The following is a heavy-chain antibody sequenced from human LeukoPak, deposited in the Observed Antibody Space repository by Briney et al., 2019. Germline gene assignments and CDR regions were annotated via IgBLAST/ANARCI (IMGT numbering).Heavy chain of an antibody. Sequence: ASVTVSCKASGYTFTSYGISWVRQAPGQGLEWMGWISAYNGNTNYAQKLQGRVTMTTDTSTSTAYMELRSLRSDDTAVYYCARDRATVVTTFVDYWGQGTLVTVSS. CDR3: ARDRATVVTTFVDY. J-gene: IGHJ4*02. CDR2: ISAYNGNT. CDR1: GYTFTSYG. D-gene: IGHD4-23*01. V-gene: IGHV1-18*01.